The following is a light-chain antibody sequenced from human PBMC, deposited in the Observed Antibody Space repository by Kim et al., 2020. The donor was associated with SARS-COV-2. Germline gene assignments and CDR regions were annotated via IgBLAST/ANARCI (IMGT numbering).Light chain of an antibody. Sequence: SVSVGDRVTITCRASQSISSYLNWYQQKPGKAPKLLISAASSLQSGVPSRFSGSGSGTDFTLTISSLQPEDFATYYCQQSYSTPRTFGQGTKLEI. V-gene: IGKV1-39*01. CDR3: QQSYSTPRT. CDR2: AAS. J-gene: IGKJ2*01. CDR1: QSISSY.